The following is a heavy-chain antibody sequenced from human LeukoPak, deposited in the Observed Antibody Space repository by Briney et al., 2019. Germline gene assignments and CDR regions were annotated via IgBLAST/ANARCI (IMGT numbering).Heavy chain of an antibody. CDR3: ARDGGGGWYVWFDP. CDR1: GYTFTNYD. V-gene: IGHV1-18*01. D-gene: IGHD6-19*01. Sequence: ASVKVSCKASGYTFTNYDINWVRQATGQGLEWMGWTYNGNTKYAQKFQGRVTMTTDTSTSTAYMELRSLRSDDTAVYYCARDGGGGWYVWFDPWGQGTLVTVSS. J-gene: IGHJ5*02. CDR2: TYNGNT.